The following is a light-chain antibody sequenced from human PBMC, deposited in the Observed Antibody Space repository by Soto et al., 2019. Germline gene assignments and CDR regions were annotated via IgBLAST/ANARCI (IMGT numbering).Light chain of an antibody. CDR3: QQYGSSPQMCT. CDR2: VAS. J-gene: IGKJ2*02. V-gene: IGKV3-20*01. Sequence: EIVLTQSPGTLSLSPGERATLSCRASQSVSSTYLAWYQQKPGQAPRLLIYVASSRATGIPDRFSVSGSGTDFTLTISRLETEDFAVYYCQQYGSSPQMCTLGQGTKLEI. CDR1: QSVSSTY.